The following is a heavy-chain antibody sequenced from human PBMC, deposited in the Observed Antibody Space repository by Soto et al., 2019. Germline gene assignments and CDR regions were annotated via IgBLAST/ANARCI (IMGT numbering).Heavy chain of an antibody. Sequence: QVQLVQSGAEVKKPGSSVKVSCRASGGTFSNYAISWVRQAPGQGLEWMVGIVPAFGTPNYAQNLQGRIRINADDSTTTVYMDLSSLRAEDTAVYYCARGATIFGVAAYSYYEMEVWGQGTTVTVSS. CDR1: GGTFSNYA. D-gene: IGHD3-3*01. V-gene: IGHV1-69*01. J-gene: IGHJ6*02. CDR2: IVPAFGTP. CDR3: ARGATIFGVAAYSYYEMEV.